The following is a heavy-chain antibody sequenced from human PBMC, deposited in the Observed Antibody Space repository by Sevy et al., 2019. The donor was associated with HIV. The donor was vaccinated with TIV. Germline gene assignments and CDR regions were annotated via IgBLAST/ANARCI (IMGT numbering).Heavy chain of an antibody. J-gene: IGHJ5*02. CDR3: ARALITIFGVVPYAGWFDP. V-gene: IGHV1-69*13. Sequence: ASVKVSCKASGGTFSSYAIIWVRQAPGQGLEWMGGIIPIFGTANYAQKFQGRVTITADESTGTAYMELSSLRSEDTAVYYCARALITIFGVVPYAGWFDPWGQGTLVTVSS. CDR1: GGTFSSYA. D-gene: IGHD3-3*01. CDR2: IIPIFGTA.